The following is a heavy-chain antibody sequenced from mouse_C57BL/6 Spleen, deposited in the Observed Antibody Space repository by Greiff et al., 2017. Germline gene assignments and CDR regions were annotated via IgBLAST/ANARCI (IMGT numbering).Heavy chain of an antibody. Sequence: VKLQESGAELVKPGASVKISCKASGYAFSSYWMNWVKQRPGKGLEWIGQIYPGDGDTNYNGKFKGKATLTADKSSSTAYMQLSSLTSEDSAVYFCARSRDYPSVDYWGQGTSVTVSS. CDR1: GYAFSSYW. CDR2: IYPGDGDT. CDR3: ARSRDYPSVDY. J-gene: IGHJ4*01. V-gene: IGHV1-80*01. D-gene: IGHD2-4*01.